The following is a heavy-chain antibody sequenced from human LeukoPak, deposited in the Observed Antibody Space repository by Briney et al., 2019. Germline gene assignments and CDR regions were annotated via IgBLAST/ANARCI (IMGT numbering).Heavy chain of an antibody. CDR2: ISAYNGNT. D-gene: IGHD3-22*01. Sequence: ASVKVSCKASGYTFTSYGISWVRQAPGQGLEWMGWISAYNGNTNYAQKFQGRVTITADESTSTAYMELSSLRSEDTAVYYCARDRNYYDSSGYFFDYWGQGTLVTVSS. CDR1: GYTFTSYG. J-gene: IGHJ4*02. V-gene: IGHV1-18*01. CDR3: ARDRNYYDSSGYFFDY.